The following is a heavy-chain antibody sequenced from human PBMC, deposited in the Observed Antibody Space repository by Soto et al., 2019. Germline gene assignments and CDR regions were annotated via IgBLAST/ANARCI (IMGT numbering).Heavy chain of an antibody. Sequence: QVQLQESGPGLVKPSETLSLTCTVSGGSINNHYWSWIRQPPGKGLGWLGYVYYNGITNYNPSLESRVTMSVDTSKNQVSLNLTSLTAADTAIYFCTRANWYSEYWGQGTLVTVSS. J-gene: IGHJ4*02. CDR1: GGSINNHY. CDR2: VYYNGIT. D-gene: IGHD7-27*01. CDR3: TRANWYSEY. V-gene: IGHV4-59*11.